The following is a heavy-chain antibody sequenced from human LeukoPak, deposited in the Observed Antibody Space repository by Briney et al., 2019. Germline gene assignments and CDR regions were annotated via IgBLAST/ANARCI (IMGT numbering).Heavy chain of an antibody. CDR1: GFIFSSYG. CDR2: IWFDGSNK. D-gene: IGHD5-24*01. J-gene: IGHJ4*02. Sequence: PATSLRLSCAASGFIFSSYGMHWVRQAPGKGLEWVALIWFDGSNKYYADSVKGRFTISRDTSKNTLLLQMNSLRAEDTALYFCVRERFGAIVENWGQGALVIVSS. CDR3: VRERFGAIVEN. V-gene: IGHV3-33*01.